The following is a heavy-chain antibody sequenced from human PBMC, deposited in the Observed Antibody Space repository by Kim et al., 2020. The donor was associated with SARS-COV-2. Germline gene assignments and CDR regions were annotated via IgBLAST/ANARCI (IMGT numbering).Heavy chain of an antibody. J-gene: IGHJ5*02. CDR2: IYYSGST. CDR3: ARHRWIAVAGTGYNWFDP. Sequence: SETLSLTCTVSGGSISSSSYYWGWIRQPPGKGLEWIGSIYYSGSTYYNPSLKSRVTISVDTSKNQFSLKLSSVTAADTAVYYCARHRWIAVAGTGYNWFDPWGQGTLVTVSS. D-gene: IGHD6-19*01. CDR1: GGSISSSSYY. V-gene: IGHV4-39*01.